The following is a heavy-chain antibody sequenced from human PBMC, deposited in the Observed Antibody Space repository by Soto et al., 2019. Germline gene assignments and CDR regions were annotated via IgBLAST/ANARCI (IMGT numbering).Heavy chain of an antibody. CDR1: GGSISSSNFC. CDR3: AKDASCYLCGA. Sequence: QLQLQESGPGLMKPSETLSLTCAVSGGSISSSNFCWGWFRQPPGKGLEWIGSIHYGGSTYYNPSLESRVTISMDTSKNQFSLNVSSVTAADTAVYYCAKDASCYLCGAWRQGALVTVSS. V-gene: IGHV4-39*01. J-gene: IGHJ4*01. CDR2: IHYGGST. D-gene: IGHD2-15*01.